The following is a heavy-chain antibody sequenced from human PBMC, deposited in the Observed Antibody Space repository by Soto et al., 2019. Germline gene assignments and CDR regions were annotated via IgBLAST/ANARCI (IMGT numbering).Heavy chain of an antibody. CDR1: GFTFSSYW. CDR2: INSDGSST. D-gene: IGHD6-13*01. J-gene: IGHJ4*02. V-gene: IGHV3-74*01. Sequence: PGGSLRLSCAASGFTFSSYWMHWVRQAPGKGLVWVSRINSDGSSTSYADSVKGRFTISRDNSKNTMYLQMNNLRAEDTGVYYCAKGLINGRWYAADWGQGTLVTVSS. CDR3: AKGLINGRWYAAD.